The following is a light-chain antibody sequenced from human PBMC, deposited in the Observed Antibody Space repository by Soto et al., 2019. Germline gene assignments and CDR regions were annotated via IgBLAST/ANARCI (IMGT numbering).Light chain of an antibody. J-gene: IGKJ1*01. CDR3: QQRSNWPWT. CDR2: DAS. CDR1: QSVTNY. Sequence: EIFLPQSQDTLSLSPGERATLTCRASQSVTNYIAWYQQRPGQAPRLLIYDASNRATGVPARFSGSRSGTDFTLTISSLEPEDFAVYYCQQRSNWPWTFGQGTKVDIK. V-gene: IGKV3-11*01.